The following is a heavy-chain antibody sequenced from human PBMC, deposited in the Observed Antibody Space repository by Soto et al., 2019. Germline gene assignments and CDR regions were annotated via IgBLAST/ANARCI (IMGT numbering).Heavy chain of an antibody. V-gene: IGHV3-30-3*01. Sequence: QVQLVESGGGVVQPGRSLRLSCAAPGFTFSSYAMHWVRQAPGKGLEWVAVISYDGSNKYYADSVKGRFTISRDNSKNTLYLQMNSLRAEDTAVYYCARERQVATMGYFDLWGRGTLVTVSS. CDR1: GFTFSSYA. D-gene: IGHD5-12*01. CDR2: ISYDGSNK. J-gene: IGHJ2*01. CDR3: ARERQVATMGYFDL.